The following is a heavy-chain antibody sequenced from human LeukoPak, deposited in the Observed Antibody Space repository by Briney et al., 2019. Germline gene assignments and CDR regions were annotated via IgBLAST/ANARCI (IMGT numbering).Heavy chain of an antibody. CDR1: GFTFSSYS. V-gene: IGHV3-21*01. CDR2: ISSSSSYI. D-gene: IGHD5-18*01. J-gene: IGHJ4*02. CDR3: AGSVQLWFLFDY. Sequence: PGGSLRLSCAASGFTFSSYSMNWVRQAPGKGLEWVSSISSSSSYIYYADSVKGRFTISRDNAKNSLYLQMNSLRAEDTAVYYCAGSVQLWFLFDYWGQGTLVTVSS.